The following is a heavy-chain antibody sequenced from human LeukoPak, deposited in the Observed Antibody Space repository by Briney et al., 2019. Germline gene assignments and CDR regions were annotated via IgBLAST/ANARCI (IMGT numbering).Heavy chain of an antibody. CDR2: IYISGSP. Sequence: SETLSLTCTVSGGSISSYYWSWIRKPAGKGLEWIGRIYISGSPNYNPSLKSRVTMTVVTSKNQFSLKLTSVTAAHTVVYYCPTDRSYSGSYWLSYYYYMAVWGKGTTVTVSS. D-gene: IGHD1-26*01. J-gene: IGHJ6*03. V-gene: IGHV4-4*07. CDR1: GGSISSYY. CDR3: PTDRSYSGSYWLSYYYYMAV.